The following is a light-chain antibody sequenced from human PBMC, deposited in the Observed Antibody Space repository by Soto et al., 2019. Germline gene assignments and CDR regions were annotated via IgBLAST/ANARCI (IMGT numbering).Light chain of an antibody. V-gene: IGLV2-23*02. CDR1: SSDVGSYDL. J-gene: IGLJ2*01. CDR2: EVN. Sequence: QSVLTQPASVSGSPGQSITISCTGTSSDVGSYDLVSWYQHHPGKAPKLIIYEVNRRPSGVSDRFSGSESGNTASLTISGLQAEDEADYYCSKESFHTRVVFGGGTQLTVL. CDR3: SKESFHTRVV.